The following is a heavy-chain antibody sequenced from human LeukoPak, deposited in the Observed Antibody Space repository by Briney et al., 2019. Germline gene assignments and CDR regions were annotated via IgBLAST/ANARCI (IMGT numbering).Heavy chain of an antibody. D-gene: IGHD1-7*01. CDR2: IYSGGST. V-gene: IGHV3-66*02. CDR1: GFTVSNKD. CDR3: TKLNRKAFDI. Sequence: PGGSLRLSCAASGFTVSNKDMSWVRPAPGRGLEWVSVIYSGGSTYYAVCVKGGFTISRDNSKNTLYLQMNSLRAEDTAMYYCTKLNRKAFDIWGQGTMVTVSS. J-gene: IGHJ3*02.